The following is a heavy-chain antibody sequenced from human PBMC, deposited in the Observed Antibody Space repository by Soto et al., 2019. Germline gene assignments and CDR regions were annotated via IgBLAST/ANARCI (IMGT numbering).Heavy chain of an antibody. Sequence: QVQLVQSGGEVKKPGASVKVSCTAFGYSFTSLGMSWVRQAPGQGLEWMGWISIKYGNTNYAQKFEGRVTLTRDTSTNTASMELTSLISDDTAVYYCARGQNGYDIWGQGTMVTVSS. V-gene: IGHV1-18*01. CDR1: GYSFTSLG. CDR2: ISIKYGNT. CDR3: ARGQNGYDI. J-gene: IGHJ3*02.